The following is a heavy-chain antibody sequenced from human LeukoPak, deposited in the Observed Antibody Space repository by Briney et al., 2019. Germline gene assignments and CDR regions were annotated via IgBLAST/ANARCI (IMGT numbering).Heavy chain of an antibody. CDR2: IYYSGST. CDR1: GGSISSSSYY. CDR3: ASRTYYYGSGSYRAPAGYNY. J-gene: IGHJ4*02. V-gene: IGHV4-61*05. D-gene: IGHD3-10*01. Sequence: PSETLSLTCTVSGGSISSSSYYWSWIRQPPGKGLEWIGYIYYSGSTNYNPSLKSRVTISVDTSKNQFSLKLSSVTAADTAVYYCASRTYYYGSGSYRAPAGYNYWGQGTLVTVSS.